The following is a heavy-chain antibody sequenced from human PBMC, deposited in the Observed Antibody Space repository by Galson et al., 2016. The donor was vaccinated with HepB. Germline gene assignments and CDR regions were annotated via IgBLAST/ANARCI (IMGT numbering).Heavy chain of an antibody. D-gene: IGHD3-10*01. CDR2: VRSKDSSYAT. J-gene: IGHJ6*02. CDR3: TRGGFGGYYYGMDV. CDR1: GFSFSGST. V-gene: IGHV3-73*01. Sequence: YLRLSCAASGFSFSGSTIHWVRQASGKGLEWVGRVRSKDSSYATGYAASVKGRFTISRDDSKNTAYLQMNSLKTEDTAVYCCTRGGFGGYYYGMDVWGQGTTVTVSS.